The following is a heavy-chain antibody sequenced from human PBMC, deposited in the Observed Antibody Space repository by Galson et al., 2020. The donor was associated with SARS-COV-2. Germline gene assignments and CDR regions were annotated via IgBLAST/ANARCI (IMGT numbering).Heavy chain of an antibody. CDR2: IYYSGTT. V-gene: IGHV4-39*07. CDR3: ARAGSRVTTSGDFDP. CDR1: GDSNSSSKYY. J-gene: IGHJ5*02. D-gene: IGHD4-4*01. Sequence: SETLSLTCTVSGDSNSSSKYYWGWIRQPPGKGLEWIGSIYYSGTTYYNSSLKSRVTISIATSKNQFSLKLTSVTAADTAVYYCARAGSRVTTSGDFDPWGQGTLVTVSS.